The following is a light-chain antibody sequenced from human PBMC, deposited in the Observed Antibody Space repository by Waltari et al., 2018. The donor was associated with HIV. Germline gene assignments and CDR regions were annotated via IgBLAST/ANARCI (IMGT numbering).Light chain of an antibody. CDR1: SSDVGGYNY. Sequence: QPALTHPRSVSGSPGQSVTISCTRTSSDVGGYNYVSWYQQHPGKAPKVIIYDVNKPPSGAPARFSGSKADNTASRTISGLQADDEPDYYGSSDAGNYTWVFGGGTKLTVL. J-gene: IGLJ3*02. CDR2: DVN. V-gene: IGLV2-11*01. CDR3: SSDAGNYTWV.